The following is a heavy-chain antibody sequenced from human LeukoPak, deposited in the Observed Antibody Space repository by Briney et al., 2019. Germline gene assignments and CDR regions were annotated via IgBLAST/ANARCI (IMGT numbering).Heavy chain of an antibody. CDR3: AKDREYSSGWYP. Sequence: GGSLRLFCAASGFTFSSYAMSWVRQAPGKGLKWVSAISGSGGSTYYADSVKGRFTISRDNSKNTLYLQMNSLRAEDTAVYYCAKDREYSSGWYPWGQGTLVTVSS. D-gene: IGHD6-19*01. V-gene: IGHV3-23*01. J-gene: IGHJ5*02. CDR2: ISGSGGST. CDR1: GFTFSSYA.